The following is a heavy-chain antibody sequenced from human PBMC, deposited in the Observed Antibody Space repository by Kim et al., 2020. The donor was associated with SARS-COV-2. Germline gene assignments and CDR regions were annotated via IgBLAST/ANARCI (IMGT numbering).Heavy chain of an antibody. J-gene: IGHJ6*02. D-gene: IGHD1-26*01. Sequence: NPSLKSRGTISVDTSKNQFSLKLSAVTAADTAVYYCARREGYYYYGMDVWGQGTTVTVSS. V-gene: IGHV4-39*01. CDR3: ARREGYYYYGMDV.